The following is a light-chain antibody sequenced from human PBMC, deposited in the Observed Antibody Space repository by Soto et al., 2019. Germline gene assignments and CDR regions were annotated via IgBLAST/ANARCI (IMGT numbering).Light chain of an antibody. CDR1: SSDVGGYNY. J-gene: IGLJ1*01. V-gene: IGLV2-14*01. CDR2: EVS. Sequence: QSVLTQPASVSGSPGQPLTISCTGTSSDVGGYNYVSWYQQHPGKAPKLVIHEVSNRPLGVSNRFSGSKSGNTASLTISGLQAEDEADYYCTSYTSSSTLDVFGTGTKVTVL. CDR3: TSYTSSSTLDV.